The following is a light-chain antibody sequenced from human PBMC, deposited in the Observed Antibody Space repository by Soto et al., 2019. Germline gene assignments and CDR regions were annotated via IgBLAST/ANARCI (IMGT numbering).Light chain of an antibody. CDR1: NVGRKS. CDR3: QVWDDSSDQVV. J-gene: IGLJ3*02. V-gene: IGLV3-21*04. CDR2: YDT. Sequence: SYELTQPPSVSVAPGKTARITCGGNNVGRKSVHWYQQKAGQAPVLVIYYDTDRPSGIPERFSGSNAGSAATLTISRVEAGDEADYYCQVWDDSSDQVVFGGGTKLTVL.